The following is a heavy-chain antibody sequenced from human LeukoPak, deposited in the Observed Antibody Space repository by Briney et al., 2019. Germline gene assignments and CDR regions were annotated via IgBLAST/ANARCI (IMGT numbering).Heavy chain of an antibody. Sequence: SVKVSCKASGGTFSSYAISWVRQAPGQGLEWMGRIIPILGIANYAQKFQGRVTITADKSTSTAYMELSSLRSEDTAVYYCARAALWFGELHFDYWGQGTLVTVSS. CDR3: ARAALWFGELHFDY. V-gene: IGHV1-69*04. D-gene: IGHD3-10*01. CDR1: GGTFSSYA. J-gene: IGHJ4*02. CDR2: IIPILGIA.